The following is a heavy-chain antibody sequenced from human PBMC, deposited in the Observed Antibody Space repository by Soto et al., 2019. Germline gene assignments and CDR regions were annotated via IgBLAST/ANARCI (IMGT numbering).Heavy chain of an antibody. J-gene: IGHJ4*02. Sequence: GGSLRLSCAASGFTFADYAMHWVRQAPGKGLEWVSGINWNSSSRGYADSVRGRFTISRDNAKNSLYLQMNSLRAEDTDLYYCAKDMQRSATGGYDSWGQGT. CDR2: INWNSSSR. CDR3: AKDMQRSATGGYDS. V-gene: IGHV3-9*01. CDR1: GFTFADYA. D-gene: IGHD2-15*01.